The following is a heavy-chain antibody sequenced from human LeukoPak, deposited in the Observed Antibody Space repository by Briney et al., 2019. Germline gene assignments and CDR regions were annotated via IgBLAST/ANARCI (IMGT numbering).Heavy chain of an antibody. D-gene: IGHD6-19*01. CDR2: IIPILGIA. CDR1: GGTFSSYA. Sequence: ASVKVSCKASGGTFSSYAISWVRQAPGQGLEWMGMIIPILGIANYAQKFQGRVTITADKSTSTAYMELSSLRSEDTAVYYCATLKGEGYSSGLDDWGQGTLVTVSS. CDR3: ATLKGEGYSSGLDD. V-gene: IGHV1-69*04. J-gene: IGHJ4*02.